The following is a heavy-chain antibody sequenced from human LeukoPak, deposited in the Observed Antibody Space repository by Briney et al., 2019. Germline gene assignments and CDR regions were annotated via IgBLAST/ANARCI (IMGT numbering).Heavy chain of an antibody. D-gene: IGHD3-22*01. CDR1: GFTFSSYW. CDR2: IKQDGSEK. V-gene: IGHV3-7*01. J-gene: IGHJ4*02. Sequence: PGRSLRLSCAASGFTFSSYWMSWVRQAPVKGLEWVANIKQDGSEKYYVDSVKGRFTISRDNAKNSLYLQMNSLRAEDTAVYYCARGGGYYYFDYWGQGTLVTVSS. CDR3: ARGGGYYYFDY.